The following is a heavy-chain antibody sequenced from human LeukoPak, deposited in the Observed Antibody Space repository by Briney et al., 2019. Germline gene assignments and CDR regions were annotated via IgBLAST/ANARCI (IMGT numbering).Heavy chain of an antibody. V-gene: IGHV3-48*03. Sequence: GGSLRLSCAASGFTFSSYAMHWVRQAPGKGLEWVSYISSSGSTIYYADSVKGRFTISRDNAKNSLYLQMKSLRAEDTAVYYCAELSITMIGGVWGKGTTVTISS. D-gene: IGHD3-10*02. CDR1: GFTFSSYA. CDR3: AELSITMIGGV. CDR2: ISSSGSTI. J-gene: IGHJ6*04.